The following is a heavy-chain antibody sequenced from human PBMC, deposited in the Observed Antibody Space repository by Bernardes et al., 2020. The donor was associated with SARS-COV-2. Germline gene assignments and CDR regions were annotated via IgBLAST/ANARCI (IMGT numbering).Heavy chain of an antibody. J-gene: IGHJ5*02. CDR1: GGSISSYY. D-gene: IGHD6-13*01. Sequence: WESLRLTCTVSGGSISSYYWSWIRQPPGKGLEWIGYIYYSGSTNYNPSLKSRVTISVDTSKNQFSLKLSSVTAADTAVYYCARAAAARLGWFDPWGQGTLVTVSS. CDR3: ARAAAARLGWFDP. V-gene: IGHV4-59*08. CDR2: IYYSGST.